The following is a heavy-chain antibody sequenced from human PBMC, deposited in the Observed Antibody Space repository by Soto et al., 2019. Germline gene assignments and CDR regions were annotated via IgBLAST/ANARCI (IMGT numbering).Heavy chain of an antibody. J-gene: IGHJ6*02. V-gene: IGHV4-59*01. CDR2: IYYSGST. CDR3: ARILYSSGWPLGMDV. CDR1: GGCLSSYY. D-gene: IGHD6-19*01. Sequence: SETLSLTCPVSGGCLSSYYWSWIRQPPGKGLEWIGYIYYSGSTNYNPSLKSRVTISVDTSKNQFSLKLSSVTAADTAVYYCARILYSSGWPLGMDVWGQGTTVTVSS.